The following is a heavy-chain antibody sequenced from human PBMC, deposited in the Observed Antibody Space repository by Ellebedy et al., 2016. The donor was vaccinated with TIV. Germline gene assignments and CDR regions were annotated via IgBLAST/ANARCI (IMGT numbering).Heavy chain of an antibody. J-gene: IGHJ4*02. Sequence: GESLKISCKGSGYSFTRQWIAWVRQLPGKGLEWMGIIYPGDSGDSDIRYSPSFQGKVTISADRSVTTAYLHFNSLKPSDTAVYYCAKLGHRATPDDSWGQGTLVTVSS. CDR2: IYPGDSGDSDI. CDR1: GYSFTRQW. CDR3: AKLGHRATPDDS. D-gene: IGHD1-14*01. V-gene: IGHV5-51*01.